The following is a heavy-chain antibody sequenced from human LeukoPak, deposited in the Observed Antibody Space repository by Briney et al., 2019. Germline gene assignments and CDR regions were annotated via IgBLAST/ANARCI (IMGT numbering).Heavy chain of an antibody. CDR2: IYYSGST. CDR1: GGSISSSSYY. V-gene: IGHV4-39*01. CDR3: ARPQERGGAFDI. Sequence: PSETLSLTCTVSGGSISSSSYYWGWIRQPPGKGLEWIGSIYYSGSTHYNPSLKSRVTISVDTSKNQFSLKLSSVTAADTAVYYCARPQERGGAFDIWGQGTMVTVSS. J-gene: IGHJ3*02. D-gene: IGHD2-15*01.